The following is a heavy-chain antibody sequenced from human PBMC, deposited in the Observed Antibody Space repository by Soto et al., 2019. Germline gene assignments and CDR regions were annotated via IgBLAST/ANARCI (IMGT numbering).Heavy chain of an antibody. D-gene: IGHD3-10*01. CDR2: IIPIFGTA. Sequence: ASVKVSCKASGGTFSSYAISWVRQAPGQGLEWMGGIIPIFGTANYAQKFQGRVTITADESTSTAYMELSSLRSEDTAVYYCARAGDLDSGSREGYYYYYYGMDVWGQGTTVTVSS. J-gene: IGHJ6*02. V-gene: IGHV1-69*13. CDR3: ARAGDLDSGSREGYYYYYYGMDV. CDR1: GGTFSSYA.